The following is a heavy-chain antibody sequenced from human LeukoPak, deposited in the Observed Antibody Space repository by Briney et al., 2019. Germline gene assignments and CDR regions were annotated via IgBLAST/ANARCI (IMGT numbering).Heavy chain of an antibody. D-gene: IGHD2-15*01. Sequence: ASVKVSCKASGYTFTSYNMHWVRQAPGQGLEWVGIINPSGGSTSYAQKFQGRVTMTRDTSTSTVYMELSSLRSEDTAVYYCATSVVVVAALDYWGQGTLVTVSS. CDR2: INPSGGST. CDR1: GYTFTSYN. J-gene: IGHJ4*02. V-gene: IGHV1-46*01. CDR3: ATSVVVVAALDY.